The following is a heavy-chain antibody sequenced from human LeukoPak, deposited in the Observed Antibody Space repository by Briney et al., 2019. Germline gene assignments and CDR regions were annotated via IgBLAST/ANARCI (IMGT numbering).Heavy chain of an antibody. CDR1: GFTFSSYA. Sequence: PGRSLRLSCAASGFTFSSYAMHWVRQAPGKGLEWVAVISYDGSNKYYADSVKGRFTISRDNSKNTLYLQMNSLRAEDTAVYYCARDEYVAKEMATITPMYLFDYWGQGTLVTVSS. CDR3: ARDEYVAKEMATITPMYLFDY. V-gene: IGHV3-30-3*01. D-gene: IGHD5-24*01. J-gene: IGHJ4*02. CDR2: ISYDGSNK.